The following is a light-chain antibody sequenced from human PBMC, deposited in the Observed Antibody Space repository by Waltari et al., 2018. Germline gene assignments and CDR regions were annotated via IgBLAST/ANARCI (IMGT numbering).Light chain of an antibody. CDR1: ETLFDSEDAKTY. CDR3: MQRIEFPYS. J-gene: IGKJ2*01. CDR2: TLS. Sequence: DIVMTQTPLSLPVTPGEPASISCRSCETLFDSEDAKTYVDWSLQRPGQSPQLLLHTLSSRASGVPDRFSGSGTGTDFTLNISRVEADDVGVYFCMQRIEFPYSFGPGTKLELK. V-gene: IGKV2-40*01.